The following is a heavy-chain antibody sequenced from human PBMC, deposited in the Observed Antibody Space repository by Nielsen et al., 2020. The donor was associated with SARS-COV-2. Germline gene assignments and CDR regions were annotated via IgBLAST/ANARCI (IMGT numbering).Heavy chain of an antibody. CDR3: ARRVGPIVIVPAIQDWFFDL. V-gene: IGHV4-31*03. CDR1: GGSISSGGYY. D-gene: IGHD2/OR15-2a*01. J-gene: IGHJ2*01. CDR2: IYYSGST. Sequence: SETLSLTCTVSGGSISSGGYYWSWIRQHPGKGLEWIGYIYYSGSTYYNPSLKSRVTIPADTSKNQFSLKVNSVTAADTAIYYCARRVGPIVIVPAIQDWFFDLWGRGTLVTVSS.